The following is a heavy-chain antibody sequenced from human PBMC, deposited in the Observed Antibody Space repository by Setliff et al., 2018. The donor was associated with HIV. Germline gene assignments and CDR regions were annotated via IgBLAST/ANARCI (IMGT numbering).Heavy chain of an antibody. CDR2: IYYTGST. J-gene: IGHJ4*02. CDR1: GGSIRSSSYY. D-gene: IGHD3-10*01. CDR3: ARHVATFLGAQFYYPDY. Sequence: SETLSLTCTVSGGSIRSSSYYWGWIRHPPGKGLDWIGSIYYTGSTYYNLSLKSRVTISVDTSKNEFSLELSSVTAADTAVYYCARHVATFLGAQFYYPDYWGQGTLVTVSS. V-gene: IGHV4-39*01.